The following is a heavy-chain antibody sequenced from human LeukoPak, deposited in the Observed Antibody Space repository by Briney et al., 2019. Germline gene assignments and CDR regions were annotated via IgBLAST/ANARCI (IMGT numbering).Heavy chain of an antibody. CDR1: GDSICNYQ. V-gene: IGHV4-59*08. J-gene: IGHJ4*02. D-gene: IGHD6-19*01. CDR2: IYYTGNT. Sequence: SETLSLTCSVSGDSICNYQWVWVRQSAGRQPERIGDIYYTGNTNNNPSLKSRVNLSLHSSKKLFSLTLTYITAADPDVHYCAPTGYNSGWLEYWGRRTLVRVST. CDR3: APTGYNSGWLEY.